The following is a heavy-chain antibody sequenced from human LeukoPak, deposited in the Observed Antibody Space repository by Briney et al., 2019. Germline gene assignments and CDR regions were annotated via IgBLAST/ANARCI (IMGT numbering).Heavy chain of an antibody. V-gene: IGHV4-39*01. J-gene: IGHJ4*02. CDR2: IYYSGST. CDR1: GGSISSSSHY. CDR3: ARGRFLEY. D-gene: IGHD3-3*01. Sequence: SETLSLTCTVSGGSISSSSHYWGWIRQPPGKGLEWIGSIYYSGSTYYNPSLKSRVTISVDTSKNQFSLKLSSVTVADTAVYYCARGRFLEYWGQGTLVTVSS.